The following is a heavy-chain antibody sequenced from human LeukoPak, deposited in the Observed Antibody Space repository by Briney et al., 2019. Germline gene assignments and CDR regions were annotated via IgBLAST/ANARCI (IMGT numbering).Heavy chain of an antibody. Sequence: GGSLRLSCAASGFTFSSYAMHWVRQAPGKGLEWVAVISYDGSNKYYADSVKGRFTISRDNSKNTLYLQMNSLRAEDTAVYYCAREGTPGLRSKKYSSSWYVPYWGQGTLVTVSS. CDR2: ISYDGSNK. V-gene: IGHV3-30-3*01. D-gene: IGHD6-13*01. CDR3: AREGTPGLRSKKYSSSWYVPY. CDR1: GFTFSSYA. J-gene: IGHJ4*02.